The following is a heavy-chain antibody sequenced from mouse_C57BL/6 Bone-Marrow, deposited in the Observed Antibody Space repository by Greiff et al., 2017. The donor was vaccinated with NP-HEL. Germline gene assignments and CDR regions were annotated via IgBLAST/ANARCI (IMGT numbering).Heavy chain of an antibody. CDR1: GFPITSGYY. D-gene: IGHD1-1*01. J-gene: IGHJ1*03. CDR3: AGRGYYGSSPYWYFDV. V-gene: IGHV12-3*01. CDR2: IPHSGET. Sequence: VKLVESGPGLVKPSQSLFLTCSITGFPITSGYYWIWIRQSPGKPLEWMGYIPHSGETFYNPSLQSPISITRETSKNQFFLQLNSVTTEDTAMYYCAGRGYYGSSPYWYFDVWGTGTTVTVSS.